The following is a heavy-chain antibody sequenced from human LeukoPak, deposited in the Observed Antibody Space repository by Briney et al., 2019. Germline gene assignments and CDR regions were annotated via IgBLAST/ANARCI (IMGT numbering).Heavy chain of an antibody. CDR1: GYSFTGYH. J-gene: IGHJ3*02. CDR3: ARVIYLIVGTIDAFDI. D-gene: IGHD1-26*01. Sequence: ASMKVSCKASGYSFTGYHLHWVRQAPGQGLEWVGRINPNSGDTTYAQKFQGRVAMTRDTSISTAYMELSRLRSDDTAVYYCARVIYLIVGTIDAFDIWGHGTMVTVSS. CDR2: INPNSGDT. V-gene: IGHV1-2*02.